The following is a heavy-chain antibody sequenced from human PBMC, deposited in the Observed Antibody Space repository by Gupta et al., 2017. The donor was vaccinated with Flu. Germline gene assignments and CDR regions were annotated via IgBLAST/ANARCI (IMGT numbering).Heavy chain of an antibody. CDR2: ISSSAVT. Sequence: GGGLVQPGGSLRLSCTASGFDFNSYEMSWVRQAPGRGLEWVAFISSSAVTYYTDPVRGRFTISRDNANNLLYLQMSSLRGEDTAVYYCARGHWDNWGQGTLVTVSS. J-gene: IGHJ4*02. CDR1: GFDFNSYE. CDR3: ARGHWDN. V-gene: IGHV3-48*03.